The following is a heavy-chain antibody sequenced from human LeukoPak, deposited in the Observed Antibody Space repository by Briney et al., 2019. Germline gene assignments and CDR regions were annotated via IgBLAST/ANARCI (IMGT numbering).Heavy chain of an antibody. CDR2: IYTSGST. J-gene: IGHJ4*02. CDR3: AREYYYDSSGYYWE. Sequence: PSETLSLTCTVSGGSISSYYWSWIRQPAGKGLEWIGRIYTSGSTNYNPSLKSRVTMSVDTSKNQFSLKLSSVTAADTAVYYCAREYYYDSSGYYWEWGRGTLVTVSS. D-gene: IGHD3-22*01. V-gene: IGHV4-4*07. CDR1: GGSISSYY.